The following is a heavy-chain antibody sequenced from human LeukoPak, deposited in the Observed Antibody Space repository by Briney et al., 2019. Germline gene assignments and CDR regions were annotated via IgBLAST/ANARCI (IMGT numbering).Heavy chain of an antibody. CDR2: INPNDGDT. J-gene: IGHJ4*02. V-gene: IGHV1-2*02. Sequence: ASVKVSCKASGFTFTDYYMHWVRQAPGQGFEWMGWINPNDGDTNYAQKFQGRVTMTRDTSISTARMEVSRLRSDDTAVYYCARANFLYCSSSTCLFDYWGQGTLVTVSS. D-gene: IGHD2-2*01. CDR1: GFTFTDYY. CDR3: ARANFLYCSSSTCLFDY.